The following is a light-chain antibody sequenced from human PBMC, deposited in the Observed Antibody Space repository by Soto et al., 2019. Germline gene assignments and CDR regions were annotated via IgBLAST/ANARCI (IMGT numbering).Light chain of an antibody. Sequence: QSALAQAASVSGSPGQSITISCTGNSSDVGSYNSVSLYQQYPGKAPTLMIHDVNNRPSGISNRFSGSKSGNTASLTISGLQADDEADYYCRSFTSSTSCVFGSATKVTVL. V-gene: IGLV2-14*03. CDR3: RSFTSSTSCV. CDR1: SSDVGSYNS. J-gene: IGLJ1*01. CDR2: DVN.